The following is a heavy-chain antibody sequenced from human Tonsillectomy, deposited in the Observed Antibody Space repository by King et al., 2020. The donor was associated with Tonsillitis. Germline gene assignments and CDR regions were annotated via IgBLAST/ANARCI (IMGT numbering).Heavy chain of an antibody. V-gene: IGHV3-30-3*01. CDR3: ARDQYYQNTGGMDV. J-gene: IGHJ6*02. Sequence: VQLVESGGGVVQPGRSLRLSCAASGFIFSNFAMHWVRQAPGKGLEWVAVISYDGSDKYYADSVKGRFTISRDNSKNTLYLQMNSLRAEDTAVYYCARDQYYQNTGGMDVWGQGTTVTVSS. CDR1: GFIFSNFA. CDR2: ISYDGSDK. D-gene: IGHD3-10*01.